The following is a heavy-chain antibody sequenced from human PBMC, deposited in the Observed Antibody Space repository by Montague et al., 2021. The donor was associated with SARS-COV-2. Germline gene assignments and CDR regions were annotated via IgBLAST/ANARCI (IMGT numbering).Heavy chain of an antibody. CDR3: AREATDYGSGSYYFPFAY. Sequence: SETLSLTYSASGGSVSSGSNYWSWIRQSPGKGLEWIGYVYNYGSTDYNPSLKSRVTISLDTSKNQFSLRLSSVTAADTAVYYCAREATDYGSGSYYFPFAYWGQGILVTVSS. V-gene: IGHV4-61*01. D-gene: IGHD3-10*01. J-gene: IGHJ4*02. CDR1: GGSVSSGSNY. CDR2: VYNYGST.